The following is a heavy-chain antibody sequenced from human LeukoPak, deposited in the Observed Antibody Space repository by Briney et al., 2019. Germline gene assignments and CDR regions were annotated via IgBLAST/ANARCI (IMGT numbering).Heavy chain of an antibody. Sequence: SETLSLTCTVSGGSISTTTNSWGWAWIRQRPTKGLEWIGSIYYGGSPYYTSSLKSRVTISVDTSKNQFSLKLASLTAADTAVYYCARRPIVGSTGFYFDPWGQGTLVTVSS. CDR1: GGSISTTTNS. V-gene: IGHV4-39*01. CDR3: ARRPIVGSTGFYFDP. CDR2: IYYGGSP. J-gene: IGHJ5*02. D-gene: IGHD1-26*01.